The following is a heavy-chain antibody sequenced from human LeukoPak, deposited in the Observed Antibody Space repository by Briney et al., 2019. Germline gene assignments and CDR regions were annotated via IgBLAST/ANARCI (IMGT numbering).Heavy chain of an antibody. V-gene: IGHV3-7*01. CDR2: IKQDGSEK. CDR3: ASASPAGDY. CDR1: GFTFSRFW. J-gene: IGHJ4*02. Sequence: GGSLRLSCAASGFTFSRFWMSWVRQATGKGLEWVANIKQDGSEKYYVDSVKGRFTISRDNAKNSLHLQMNSLRAEDTAVYYCASASPAGDYWGQGTLVTVSS. D-gene: IGHD2-2*01.